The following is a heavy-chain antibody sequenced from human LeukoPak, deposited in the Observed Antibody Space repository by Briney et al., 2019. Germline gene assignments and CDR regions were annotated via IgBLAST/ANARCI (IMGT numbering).Heavy chain of an antibody. D-gene: IGHD6-13*01. CDR1: GYTFTSYG. V-gene: IGHV1-18*04. CDR3: ARAKQQLGSAYYYYGMDV. CDR2: ISAYNGNT. Sequence: VKVSCKASGYTFTSYGISWVRQAPGQGLEWMGWISAYNGNTNYAQKLQGRVTMTTDTSTSTAYMELRSLRSDDTAVYYCARAKQQLGSAYYYYGMDVWGKGTTVTVSS. J-gene: IGHJ6*04.